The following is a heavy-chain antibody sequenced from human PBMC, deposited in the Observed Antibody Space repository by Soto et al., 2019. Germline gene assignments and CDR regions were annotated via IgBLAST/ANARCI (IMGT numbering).Heavy chain of an antibody. CDR1: GFTFSSYG. D-gene: IGHD3-9*01. J-gene: IGHJ6*02. Sequence: GGSLRLSCAASGFTFSSYGMHWVRQAPGKGLEWVAVISYDGSNKYYADSVKGRFTISRDNSKNTLYLQMNSLRAEDTAVYYCAKDRDDILTGYYYGMDVWGQGTTVTVSS. CDR3: AKDRDDILTGYYYGMDV. V-gene: IGHV3-30*18. CDR2: ISYDGSNK.